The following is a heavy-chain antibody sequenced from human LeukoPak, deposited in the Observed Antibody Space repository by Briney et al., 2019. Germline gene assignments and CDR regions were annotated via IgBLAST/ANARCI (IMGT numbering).Heavy chain of an antibody. J-gene: IGHJ4*02. CDR1: GFTFSSYS. CDR3: AREFDYYDSSGSADY. D-gene: IGHD3-22*01. Sequence: PGGSLRLSCAASGFTFSSYSMNWVRQAPGKGLEWVSFISSSSSYIYYADSVKGRFTISRDNAKNSLYLQMNSLRAEDTAVYYCAREFDYYDSSGSADYWGQGTLVTVSS. V-gene: IGHV3-21*01. CDR2: ISSSSSYI.